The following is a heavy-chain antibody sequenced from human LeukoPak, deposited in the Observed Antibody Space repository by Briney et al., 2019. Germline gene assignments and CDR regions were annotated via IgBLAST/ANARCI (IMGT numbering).Heavy chain of an antibody. Sequence: ASVKVSCKASGFTFTSSAVQWVRQARGQRLEWIGWIVVGSGNTNYAQKFQERVTITRDMSTSTAYMELRSLRSDDTAVYYCARTFTFSGWAYYFDYWGQGTLVTVSS. CDR3: ARTFTFSGWAYYFDY. D-gene: IGHD6-19*01. V-gene: IGHV1-58*01. CDR1: GFTFTSSA. CDR2: IVVGSGNT. J-gene: IGHJ4*02.